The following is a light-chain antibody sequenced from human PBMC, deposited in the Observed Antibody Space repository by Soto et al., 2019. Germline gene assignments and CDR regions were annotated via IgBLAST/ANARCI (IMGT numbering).Light chain of an antibody. J-gene: IGLJ2*01. CDR3: CSYTANFAV. V-gene: IGLV2-11*01. Sequence: QSALTQPRTVSVSPGQSVAISCTGTSSSVGVYGLVSWYQQHPGKAPKLILYDVTKRPSGVPDRFSGSKSGDTASLTISGLQAEDEADYYCCSYTANFAVFGGGTQLTVL. CDR2: DVT. CDR1: SSSVGVYGL.